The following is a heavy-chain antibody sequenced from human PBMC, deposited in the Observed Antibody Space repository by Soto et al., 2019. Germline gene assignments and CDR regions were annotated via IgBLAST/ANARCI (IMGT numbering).Heavy chain of an antibody. CDR2: IYSRGTT. CDR1: GGTISSYY. J-gene: IGHJ6*02. V-gene: IGHV4-59*12. Sequence: SETLSLTCSVSGGTISSYYWSWIRQPPGKGLEWIGYIYSRGTTSYNPSLKSRATILVETSKNQFSLRLTSVTAPDTAVYYCETGRISRGLDVWGQGTTVTVSS. CDR3: ETGRISRGLDV.